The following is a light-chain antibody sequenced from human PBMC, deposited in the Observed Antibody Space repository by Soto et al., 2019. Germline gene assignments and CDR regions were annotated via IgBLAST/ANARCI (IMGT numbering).Light chain of an antibody. CDR1: QSVGRSY. J-gene: IGKJ1*01. CDR3: QQYNNWPPT. CDR2: GTS. V-gene: IGKV3-15*01. Sequence: EVVMTQSPATLSVSPGERATLSCRASQSVGRSYLAWFQQKSGQAPRLLIYGTSTRATGIPARFSGSGSGTEFTLTISSLQSEDFAVYHCQQYNNWPPTFGQGTKVDIK.